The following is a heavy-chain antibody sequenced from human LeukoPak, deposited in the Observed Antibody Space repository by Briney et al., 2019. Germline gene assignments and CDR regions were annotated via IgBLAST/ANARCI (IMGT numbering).Heavy chain of an antibody. J-gene: IGHJ5*02. V-gene: IGHV1-2*02. CDR3: ARGTIHDYGDYDWFDP. D-gene: IGHD4-17*01. Sequence: ASVKVSCKASGYSFTGYYIHWVRQAPGQGLEWMGWINPNSGGTNYAQKFQGRVTMTRDTSISTAYMELSRLRSDDTAVYYCARGTIHDYGDYDWFDPWGQGTLVTVSS. CDR1: GYSFTGYY. CDR2: INPNSGGT.